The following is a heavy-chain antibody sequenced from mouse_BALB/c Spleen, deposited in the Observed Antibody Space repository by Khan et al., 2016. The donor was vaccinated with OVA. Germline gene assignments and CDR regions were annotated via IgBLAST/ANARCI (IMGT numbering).Heavy chain of an antibody. CDR2: IWSDGST. CDR3: ARQPYYHYYIMDY. V-gene: IGHV2-6-1*01. D-gene: IGHD2-10*01. Sequence: VKLEESGPGLVAPSQSLSITCTISGFSLTNYGVHWVRQPPGKGLEWLVVIWSDGSTTSNSTLKSRLSISKDNSKSQVFLKMNSLQTDDTAIYYCARQPYYHYYIMDYWGQGISVTVSS. J-gene: IGHJ4*01. CDR1: GFSLTNYG.